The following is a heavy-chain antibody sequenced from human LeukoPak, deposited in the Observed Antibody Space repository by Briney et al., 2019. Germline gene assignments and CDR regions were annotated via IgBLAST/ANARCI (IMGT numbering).Heavy chain of an antibody. Sequence: SETLSLTCTVSGGSISSSSYYWGWIRQPPGKGLEWIGSIYYSGSTYYNPSLKSRVTISVDTSKNQFSLKLSSVTAADTAVYYCATWRTAKTGFDYWGQGTLVTVSS. CDR2: IYYSGST. V-gene: IGHV4-39*01. J-gene: IGHJ4*02. CDR3: ATWRTAKTGFDY. CDR1: GGSISSSSYY. D-gene: IGHD1-1*01.